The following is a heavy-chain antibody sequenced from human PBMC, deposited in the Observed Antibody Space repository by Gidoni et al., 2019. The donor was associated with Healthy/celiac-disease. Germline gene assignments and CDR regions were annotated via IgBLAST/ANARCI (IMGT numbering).Heavy chain of an antibody. CDR3: TTAERFLEWLPH. Sequence: EVRLVESGGGLVKPGGSIRLSCAASGFTFSSAWMSWVRQAPGKGLEWVGRIKSKTDGGTTDYAAPVKGRFTISRDDSKNTLYLQMNSLKTEDTAVYYCTTAERFLEWLPHWGQGTLVTVSS. D-gene: IGHD3-3*01. CDR2: IKSKTDGGTT. CDR1: GFTFSSAW. J-gene: IGHJ4*02. V-gene: IGHV3-15*01.